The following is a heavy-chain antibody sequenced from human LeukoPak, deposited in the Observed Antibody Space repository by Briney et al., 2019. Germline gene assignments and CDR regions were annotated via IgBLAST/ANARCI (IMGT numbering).Heavy chain of an antibody. Sequence: ASVKVSCKGSGYTFNSHGINWVRQAPGQGLEWMGWISAYNGNAKYAQKLQGRVTMTTDTSTSTAYMELRSLRSDDTAVYYCARGRLQLWFPFDYWGQGTLVTVSS. CDR3: ARGRLQLWFPFDY. J-gene: IGHJ4*02. D-gene: IGHD5-18*01. CDR2: ISAYNGNA. CDR1: GYTFNSHG. V-gene: IGHV1-18*01.